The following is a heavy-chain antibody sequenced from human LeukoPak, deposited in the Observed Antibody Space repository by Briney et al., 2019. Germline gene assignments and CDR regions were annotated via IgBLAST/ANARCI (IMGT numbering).Heavy chain of an antibody. D-gene: IGHD3-22*01. CDR1: GGTFSSYT. CDR3: ARDPTPSYDSSGYYYYYGMDV. CDR2: IIPILGIA. V-gene: IGHV1-69*04. Sequence: SVKVSCKASGGTFSSYTISWVRQAPGQGLEWMGRIIPILGIANYAQKFQGRVTITADKSTSTAYMELSRLRSEDTAVYYCARDPTPSYDSSGYYYYYGMDVWGQGTTVTVSS. J-gene: IGHJ6*02.